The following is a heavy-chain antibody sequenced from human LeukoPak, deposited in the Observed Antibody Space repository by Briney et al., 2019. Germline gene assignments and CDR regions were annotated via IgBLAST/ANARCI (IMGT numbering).Heavy chain of an antibody. CDR3: ARDNYDFWSVADAFDI. CDR2: ISSGSSYI. V-gene: IGHV3-21*01. CDR1: GFSFSSYG. Sequence: GGSLRLSCAGSGFSFSSYGMNWVRQAPGKGLEWVSSISSGSSYIYYADSVKGRFTISRDNAKNSLYLQMNSLRAEDTAVYYCARDNYDFWSVADAFDIWGQGTMVTVSS. D-gene: IGHD3-3*01. J-gene: IGHJ3*02.